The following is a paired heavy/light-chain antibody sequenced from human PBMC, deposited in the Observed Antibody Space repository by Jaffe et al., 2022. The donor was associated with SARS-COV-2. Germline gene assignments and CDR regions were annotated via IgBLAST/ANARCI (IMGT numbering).Light chain of an antibody. Sequence: DIVMTQSPLSLPVTPGEPASISCRSSQSLLHGNGNNYLDWYLQKPGQSPQLLIYLGSHRASGVPDRFSGSGSGTDFTLKISRVEAEDVGVYYCMQALQTPVTFGPGTKVDIK. CDR3: MQALQTPVT. CDR1: QSLLHGNGNNY. J-gene: IGKJ3*01. V-gene: IGKV2-28*01. CDR2: LGS.
Heavy chain of an antibody. CDR3: AKDRYTSGWHSFDS. V-gene: IGHV3-23*01. CDR2: ISGSGGST. J-gene: IGHJ4*02. CDR1: GFTFSSYA. D-gene: IGHD6-19*01. Sequence: EVQLLESGGGLAQPGGSLKLSCAASGFTFSSYAMSWVRQAPGKGLEWVSEISGSGGSTYYADSVKGRFTISRDDSKNTLYLQMNSLRAEDTAIYYCAKDRYTSGWHSFDSWGQGTLVTVPS.